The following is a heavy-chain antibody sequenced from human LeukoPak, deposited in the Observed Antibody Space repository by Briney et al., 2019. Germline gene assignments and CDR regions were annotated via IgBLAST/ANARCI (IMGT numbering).Heavy chain of an antibody. CDR3: ARAARTGTWRSPLFDY. CDR2: INPNSGGT. J-gene: IGHJ4*02. CDR1: GYTFTGYY. D-gene: IGHD1-7*01. Sequence: ASVKVSCKASGYTFTGYYMHWVRQAPGQGLEWMGWINPNSGGTNYAQKIQGRVTMTRDTSISTAYMELSRLRSDDTAVYYCARAARTGTWRSPLFDYWGQGTLVTVSS. V-gene: IGHV1-2*02.